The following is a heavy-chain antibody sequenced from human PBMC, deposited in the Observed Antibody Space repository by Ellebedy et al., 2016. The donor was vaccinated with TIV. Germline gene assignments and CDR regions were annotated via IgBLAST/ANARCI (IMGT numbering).Heavy chain of an antibody. CDR2: INPNSGGT. CDR1: GYTFTSYD. V-gene: IGHV1-2*04. CDR3: ARDGAVTTVFDF. D-gene: IGHD4-17*01. Sequence: AASVKVSCKASGYTFTSYDINWVRQATGQGLEWMGWINPNSGGTNYAQKFQGWVTMTRDTSISTAYMELSRLRSDDTALYYCARDGAVTTVFDFWGQGTLVTVSS. J-gene: IGHJ4*02.